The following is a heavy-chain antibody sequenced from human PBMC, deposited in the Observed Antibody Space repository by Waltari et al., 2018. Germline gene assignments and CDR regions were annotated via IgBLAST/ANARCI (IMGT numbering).Heavy chain of an antibody. CDR3: ARGSSGSYGY. CDR2: IYYNGST. CDR1: GGSISSYY. D-gene: IGHD1-26*01. J-gene: IGHJ4*02. V-gene: IGHV4-59*01. Sequence: QVQLQESGSGLVKPSETLSLTCTVSGGSISSYYWSWIRQPPGKGLEWIGYIYYNGSTNYNPSLKSRVTISVDTSKNQFSLKLSSVTAADTAVYYCARGSSGSYGYWGQGTLVTVSS.